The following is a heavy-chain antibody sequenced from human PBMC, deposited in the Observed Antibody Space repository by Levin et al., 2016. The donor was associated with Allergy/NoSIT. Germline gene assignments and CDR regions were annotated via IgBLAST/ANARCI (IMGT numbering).Heavy chain of an antibody. Sequence: GESLKISCAASGFTVSSNYMTWVRQAPGKGLEWVSVIYSGGNTYYADSVKGRFTIFRDNSKNTLYLQMNSLRAEDTAVYYCARTYYGSGTAFDYWGQGTLVTVSS. CDR1: GFTVSSNY. V-gene: IGHV3-66*01. CDR2: IYSGGNT. J-gene: IGHJ4*02. CDR3: ARTYYGSGTAFDY. D-gene: IGHD3-10*01.